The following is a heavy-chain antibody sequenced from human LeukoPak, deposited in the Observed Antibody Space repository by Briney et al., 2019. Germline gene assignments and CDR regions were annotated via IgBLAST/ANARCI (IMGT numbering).Heavy chain of an antibody. CDR1: GSAFSSFA. Sequence: GGSLTLFCGASGSAFSSFAMRWVRQSPGKGVEGLSTTNGCGNTICYSDSVKGRFTISRDNSKNTLYLHMDSLRPDDTAMYYCTKELHVEDAVADYYHFYMDVWGRGTAVTVSS. CDR2: TNGCGNTI. D-gene: IGHD6-19*01. V-gene: IGHV3-23*01. J-gene: IGHJ6*03. CDR3: TKELHVEDAVADYYHFYMDV.